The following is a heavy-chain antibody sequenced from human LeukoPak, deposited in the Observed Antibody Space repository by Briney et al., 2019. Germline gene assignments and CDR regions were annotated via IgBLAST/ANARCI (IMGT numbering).Heavy chain of an antibody. CDR2: ISGSGGST. CDR3: ARDSGIYDSSGYYGLSYYGMDV. Sequence: PGGSLRHSCAASGFTFASYAMTWVRQAPGKGLEWFSAISGSGGSTYYADSVKGRFTISRDNYKNTLYLQTNSLRAEDTAVYYCARDSGIYDSSGYYGLSYYGMDVWGQGTTVTVSS. CDR1: GFTFASYA. D-gene: IGHD3-22*01. J-gene: IGHJ6*02. V-gene: IGHV3-23*01.